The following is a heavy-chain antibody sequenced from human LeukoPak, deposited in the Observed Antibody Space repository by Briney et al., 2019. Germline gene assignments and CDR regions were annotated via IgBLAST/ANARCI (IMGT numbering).Heavy chain of an antibody. V-gene: IGHV3-48*01. CDR1: GFTFSSYS. J-gene: IGHJ4*02. Sequence: GGSLRLSCAASGFTFSSYSMNWVRQAPGKGLEWVSYISSSSSTIYYADSVKGRFTVSRDNAKNSLYLQMNSLRAEDTAVYYCAMSYCGGDRYSDWGQGTLVTVSS. D-gene: IGHD2-21*02. CDR3: AMSYCGGDRYSD. CDR2: ISSSSSTI.